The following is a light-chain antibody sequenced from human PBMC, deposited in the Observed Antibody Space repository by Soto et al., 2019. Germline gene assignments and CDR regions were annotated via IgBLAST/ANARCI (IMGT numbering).Light chain of an antibody. J-gene: IGLJ1*01. CDR1: SSDVGGYDY. CDR2: EVT. V-gene: IGLV2-14*01. CDR3: SSFTTTSTYV. Sequence: QSVLTQPASVSGSPGQTITISCTGTSSDVGGYDYVSWYQQHPHKAPRFMIYEVTNRPSGVSHRFSGSKSGNTASLTISGLQADDEADYYCSSFTTTSTYVFGTGTKLTVL.